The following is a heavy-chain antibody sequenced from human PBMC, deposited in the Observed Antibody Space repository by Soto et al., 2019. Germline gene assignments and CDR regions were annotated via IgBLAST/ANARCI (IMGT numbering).Heavy chain of an antibody. CDR3: AKEKGNWLFDL. CDR2: ISYDESGK. Sequence: QVQLVESGGGVVQPGRSLRLSCAASGFTFNNYGMHWVRQAPGEGLEWVAVISYDESGKYYADYVKGRFAISRDNSKNTLYLEMNSLRPEDTAVYYCAKEKGNWLFDLWGRGTLVTVSS. V-gene: IGHV3-30*18. CDR1: GFTFNNYG. J-gene: IGHJ2*01.